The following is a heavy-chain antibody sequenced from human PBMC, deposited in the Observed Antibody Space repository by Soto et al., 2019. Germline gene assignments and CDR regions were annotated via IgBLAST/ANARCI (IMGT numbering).Heavy chain of an antibody. CDR3: ATLRYSGYDPYTYGYYYYMDV. V-gene: IGHV4-31*03. J-gene: IGHJ6*03. CDR1: GGSISSGGYY. CDR2: IYYSGST. D-gene: IGHD5-12*01. Sequence: SANLSLTCTVSGGSISSGGYYWSWIRQHPGKGLEWIGYIYYSGSTYYNPSLKSRVTISVDTSKNQFSLKLSSVTAADTAVYYCATLRYSGYDPYTYGYYYYMDVWGKGTTVTVSS.